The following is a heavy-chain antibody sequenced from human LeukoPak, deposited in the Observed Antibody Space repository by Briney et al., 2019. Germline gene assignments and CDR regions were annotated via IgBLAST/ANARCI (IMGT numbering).Heavy chain of an antibody. CDR2: IYYSGST. V-gene: IGHV4-59*01. D-gene: IGHD3-16*01. J-gene: IGHJ6*03. Sequence: PSETLSLTCTVSGGSIGSYYWSWIRQPPGKGLEWIGYIYYSGSTNYNPSLKSRVTISVDTSKNQFSLKLSSVTAADTAVYYCARGPAGWGYYYMDVWGKGTTVTVSS. CDR3: ARGPAGWGYYYMDV. CDR1: GGSIGSYY.